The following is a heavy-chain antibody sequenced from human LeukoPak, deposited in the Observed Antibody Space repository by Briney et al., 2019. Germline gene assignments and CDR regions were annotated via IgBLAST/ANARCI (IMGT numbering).Heavy chain of an antibody. D-gene: IGHD6-6*01. J-gene: IGHJ4*02. CDR1: GFTFSSYA. CDR2: ISYDGSNK. Sequence: GGSLRLSCAASGFTFSSYAMHWVRQAPGKGLEWVAVISYDGSNKYYADSVKGRFTISRDDSKNTLYLHMNSLRAEDTAVYYCARMRARTSRVGYYFDYWGQGTLVTVSS. V-gene: IGHV3-30-3*01. CDR3: ARMRARTSRVGYYFDY.